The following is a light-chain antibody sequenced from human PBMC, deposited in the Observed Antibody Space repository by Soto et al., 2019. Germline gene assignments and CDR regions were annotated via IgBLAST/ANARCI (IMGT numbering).Light chain of an antibody. V-gene: IGLV1-40*01. J-gene: IGLJ2*01. CDR2: DDT. CDR3: QAYDSSLSAPV. CDR1: SSNIGVGYD. Sequence: QSVLTQPPSVSGAPGQRVTISCTGSSSNIGVGYDVHWYQLLPGTAPKLLIYDDTNRPSGVPDRFSGSKSGASASLAIAGLQAEDEAEYYCQAYDSSLSAPVFGGGTKVTVL.